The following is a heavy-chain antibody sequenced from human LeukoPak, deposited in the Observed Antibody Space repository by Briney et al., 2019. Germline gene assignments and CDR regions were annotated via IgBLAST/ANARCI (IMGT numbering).Heavy chain of an antibody. CDR1: GFTFGPYT. J-gene: IGHJ4*02. CDR2: ISSSSDTI. CDR3: ASGMRVGPNI. D-gene: IGHD1-26*01. Sequence: GGSLRLSCTASGFTFGPYTMNWVRQAPGKGLEWVSYISSSSDTIYYTDSVKGRFTISRDNAKNSLFLQMNSLRAEDTAVYYCASGMRVGPNIWGQGTLVTVSS. V-gene: IGHV3-48*04.